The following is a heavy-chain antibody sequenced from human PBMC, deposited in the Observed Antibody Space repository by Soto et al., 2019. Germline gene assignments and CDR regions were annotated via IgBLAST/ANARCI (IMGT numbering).Heavy chain of an antibody. V-gene: IGHV4-59*08. Sequence: QVQLQESGPGLVKPSETLSLTCTVSGGSISNYFWSWIRQPPGKGLEWIGYVSDSGSTNYSPSLRSRXXIXVXXSKMQSSLNLRSVTAADTAVYYCARRTPGTTCFDYWGQGTLVIVSS. J-gene: IGHJ4*02. CDR1: GGSISNYF. CDR3: ARRTPGTTCFDY. CDR2: VSDSGST. D-gene: IGHD1-1*01.